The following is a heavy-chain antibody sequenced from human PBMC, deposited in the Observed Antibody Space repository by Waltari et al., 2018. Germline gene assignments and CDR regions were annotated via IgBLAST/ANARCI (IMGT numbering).Heavy chain of an antibody. V-gene: IGHV4-31*03. D-gene: IGHD3-22*01. CDR2: IYYSGST. J-gene: IGHJ3*02. Sequence: QVQLQESGPGLVKPSQTLSLTCTVSGGSISSGGYYWSWIRQHPGKGLELIGYIYYSGSTYYNPSLKSRVTISVDTSKNQFSLKLSSVTAADTAVYYCARDTVSGYYYYAFDIWGQGTMVTVSS. CDR1: GGSISSGGYY. CDR3: ARDTVSGYYYYAFDI.